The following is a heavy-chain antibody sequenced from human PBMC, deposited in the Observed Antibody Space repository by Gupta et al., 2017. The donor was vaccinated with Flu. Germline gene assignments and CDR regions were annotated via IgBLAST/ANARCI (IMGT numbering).Heavy chain of an antibody. Sequence: EVQLLASGGGLVKPGGSLRLSCAASGFTFSSDAMRWVRQARGKGLEWVSAISGSGGSTYYADSVKGRFTISRDNSKNTLYLQMNSLRAEDTAVYYCAKDPHTSKYSSSLNYFDYWGQGTLVTVSS. CDR2: ISGSGGST. D-gene: IGHD6-13*01. CDR1: GFTFSSDA. J-gene: IGHJ4*02. CDR3: AKDPHTSKYSSSLNYFDY. V-gene: IGHV3-23*01.